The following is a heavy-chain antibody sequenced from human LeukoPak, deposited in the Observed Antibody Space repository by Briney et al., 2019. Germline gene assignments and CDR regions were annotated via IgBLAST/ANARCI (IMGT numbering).Heavy chain of an antibody. CDR3: ARRSSTVTPVVDV. Sequence: GESLKISCKGSGYSFTSYWIGWVRQMPGKGLEWMGIIYPGDSDTRYSTSFQGQVTISADKSISTAYLQWSSLKASDTAMYYCARRSSTVTPVVDVWGQGTTVTVSS. V-gene: IGHV5-51*01. CDR2: IYPGDSDT. D-gene: IGHD4-17*01. J-gene: IGHJ6*02. CDR1: GYSFTSYW.